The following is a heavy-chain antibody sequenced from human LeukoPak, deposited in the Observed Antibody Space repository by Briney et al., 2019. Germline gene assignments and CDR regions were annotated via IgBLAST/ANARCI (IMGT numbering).Heavy chain of an antibody. CDR2: IYYGGST. Sequence: SETLSLTCTVSGGSISTSSYYWGWIRQPPGKGLEWLGSIYYGGSTYYNPSLKSRVTISVDTSKNQFSLKLTSVTAADTAIYYCARDTSGYYSFDYWGQGTLLTVSS. CDR3: ARDTSGYYSFDY. V-gene: IGHV4-39*01. J-gene: IGHJ4*02. CDR1: GGSISTSSYY. D-gene: IGHD3-22*01.